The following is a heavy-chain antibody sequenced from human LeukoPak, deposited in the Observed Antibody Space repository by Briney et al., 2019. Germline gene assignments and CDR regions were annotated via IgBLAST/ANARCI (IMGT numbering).Heavy chain of an antibody. CDR2: IYSGGST. D-gene: IGHD6-13*01. Sequence: GGSLRLSCSASGFTVSNNYMSWVRQAPGKGVEWVAVIYSGGSTYYADSVKGRFTISRDNSKNTLYLQMNSLRAEDTAVYYCARDSSYSSSWYDFDYWGQGTLVTVSS. CDR3: ARDSSYSSSWYDFDY. CDR1: GFTVSNNY. V-gene: IGHV3-53*01. J-gene: IGHJ4*02.